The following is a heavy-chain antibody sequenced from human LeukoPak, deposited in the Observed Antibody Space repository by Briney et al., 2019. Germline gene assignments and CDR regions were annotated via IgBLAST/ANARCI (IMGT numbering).Heavy chain of an antibody. CDR2: INPNSGGT. CDR1: GYTFTGYY. J-gene: IGHJ6*03. CDR3: ARTAPHTPFPFLYYYYMDV. V-gene: IGHV1-2*02. D-gene: IGHD2/OR15-2a*01. Sequence: ASVKVSCKASGYTFTGYYMHWVRQAPGQGLEWMGWINPNSGGTNYARKFQGRFTMTRDTSISTAYMELSRLSSDDTAVYYCARTAPHTPFPFLYYYYMDVWGKGTTVTVSS.